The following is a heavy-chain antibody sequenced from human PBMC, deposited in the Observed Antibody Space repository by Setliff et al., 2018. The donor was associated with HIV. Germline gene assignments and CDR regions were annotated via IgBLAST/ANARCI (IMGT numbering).Heavy chain of an antibody. CDR2: IVPKFRTA. CDR3: ARIVRPSYYYYYYMDV. D-gene: IGHD3-10*02. J-gene: IGHJ6*03. CDR1: GAIFTTYG. Sequence: ASVKVSCKTSGAIFTTYGLSWLRQAPGQGLEWMGGIVPKFRTANYAQKFQGRVTITADESTSTAYMELSSLRSEDTAVYYCARIVRPSYYYYYYMDVWGKGTTVTVSS. V-gene: IGHV1-69*13.